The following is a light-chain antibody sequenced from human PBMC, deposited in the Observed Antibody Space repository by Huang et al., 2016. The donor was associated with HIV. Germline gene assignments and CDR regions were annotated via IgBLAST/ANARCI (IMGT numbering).Light chain of an antibody. J-gene: IGKJ2*01. Sequence: ETVMTQSPATVSVSPGENATLSCRASQSISSNLAWYQQNPGHIPKLLIYGASSRATEIPARFSGSGSGTEFTLTISSLQSEDSAVYFCQQYNNWPRTFGQGTKLEIK. CDR3: QQYNNWPRT. CDR2: GAS. V-gene: IGKV3-15*01. CDR1: QSISSN.